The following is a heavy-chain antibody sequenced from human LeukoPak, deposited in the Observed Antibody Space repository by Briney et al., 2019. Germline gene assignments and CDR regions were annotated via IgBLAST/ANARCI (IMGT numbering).Heavy chain of an antibody. CDR1: GFTFSSYE. Sequence: GGALRLSCAASGFTFSSYEMNWVRQAPGKGLEWVSYISSSGSTIYYADSVKGRFTISRDNAKNSLYLQMNSLRAEDRAVYYCARAWTGYSYGDYWGQGTLVTVSS. CDR3: ARAWTGYSYGDY. V-gene: IGHV3-48*03. D-gene: IGHD5-18*01. J-gene: IGHJ4*02. CDR2: ISSSGSTI.